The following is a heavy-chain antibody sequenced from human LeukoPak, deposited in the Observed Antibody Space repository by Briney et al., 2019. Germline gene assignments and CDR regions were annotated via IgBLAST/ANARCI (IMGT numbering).Heavy chain of an antibody. V-gene: IGHV3-23*01. CDR1: GFTFSSYA. CDR2: ISGSGGST. CDR3: AKTDTEYCDDTSGGSCYSYYYYGMDV. D-gene: IGHD2-15*01. Sequence: GGSLRLSCAASGFTFSSYAMSWVRQAPGKGLEWVSAISGSGGSTYYADSVEGRFTISRDNSKNTLYLQMNSLRAEDTAVYYCAKTDTEYCDDTSGGSCYSYYYYGMDVWGQGTTVTVSS. J-gene: IGHJ6*02.